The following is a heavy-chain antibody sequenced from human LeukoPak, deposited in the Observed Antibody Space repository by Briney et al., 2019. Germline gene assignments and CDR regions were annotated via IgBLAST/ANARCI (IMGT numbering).Heavy chain of an antibody. J-gene: IGHJ1*01. CDR1: GGSISSYY. CDR2: IYTSGST. Sequence: PSETLSLTCTVSGGSISSYYWSWIRQPAGKGLEWIGRIYTSGSTNYNPSLKSRVTISVDTSKNQFSLKLSSVTAADTAVYYCARDGSSGWYPEYFQHWGQGTLVTVSS. CDR3: ARDGSSGWYPEYFQH. V-gene: IGHV4-4*07. D-gene: IGHD6-19*01.